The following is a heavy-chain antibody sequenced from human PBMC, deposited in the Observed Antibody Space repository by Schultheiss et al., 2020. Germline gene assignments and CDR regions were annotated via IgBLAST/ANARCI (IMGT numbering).Heavy chain of an antibody. CDR3: ARGSGVGDYVWGSYRDYYGMDV. D-gene: IGHD3-16*02. CDR1: GGSISSGSYY. J-gene: IGHJ6*02. Sequence: SQTLSLTCTVSGGSISSGSYYWSWIRQPAGKGLEWIGRIYTSGSTNYNPSLKSRVTISVDTSKNQFSLKLSSVTAADTAVYYCARGSGVGDYVWGSYRDYYGMDVWGQGTTVTVSS. CDR2: IYTSGST. V-gene: IGHV4-61*02.